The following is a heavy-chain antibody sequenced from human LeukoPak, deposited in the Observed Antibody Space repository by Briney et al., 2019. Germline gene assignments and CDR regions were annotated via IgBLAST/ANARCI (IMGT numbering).Heavy chain of an antibody. D-gene: IGHD5-18*01. CDR1: GFTFSGSS. CDR2: IRSKANSYAT. CDR3: TRLLGDTANDAFDI. J-gene: IGHJ3*02. V-gene: IGHV3-73*01. Sequence: GGSLRLSCAASGFTFSGSSTHWVRQASGKGLEWVGRIRSKANSYATAYAASVKGRFTISRDDSKNTAYLQMNSLKTEDTAVYYCTRLLGDTANDAFDIWGQGTMVAVSS.